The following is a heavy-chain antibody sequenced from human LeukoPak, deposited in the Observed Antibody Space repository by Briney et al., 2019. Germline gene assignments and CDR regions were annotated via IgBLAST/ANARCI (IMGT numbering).Heavy chain of an antibody. CDR2: IIPIFGTA. D-gene: IGHD5-12*01. Sequence: SVKVSCKASGGTFSSYAISWVRQAPGQGLEWMGGIIPIFGTANYAQKFQGRVTITTDESTSTAYMEPSSLRSEDTAVYYCARGLSDIVATIYCFDYWGQGTLVTVSS. J-gene: IGHJ4*02. CDR1: GGTFSSYA. V-gene: IGHV1-69*05. CDR3: ARGLSDIVATIYCFDY.